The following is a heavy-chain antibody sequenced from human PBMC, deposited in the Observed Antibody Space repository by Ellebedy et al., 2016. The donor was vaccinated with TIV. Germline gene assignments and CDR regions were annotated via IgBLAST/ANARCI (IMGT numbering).Heavy chain of an antibody. J-gene: IGHJ4*02. Sequence: GSLRLTCTVSGYSISSGYYWGWIRQSPGKGLEWIGSIFHSGITYYNPSLKSRVTISVDTSKDQFSLKLSSVTAADTAVYYCARPDGTYCKSNICYTFDYWGQGTLVTVSS. D-gene: IGHD2-2*02. CDR3: ARPDGTYCKSNICYTFDY. CDR1: GYSISSGYY. V-gene: IGHV4-38-2*02. CDR2: IFHSGIT.